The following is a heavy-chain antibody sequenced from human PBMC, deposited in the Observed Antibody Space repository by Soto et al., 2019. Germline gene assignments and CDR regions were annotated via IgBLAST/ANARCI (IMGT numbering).Heavy chain of an antibody. CDR2: ISAYNGNT. J-gene: IGHJ1*01. CDR1: GYTFTSYG. D-gene: IGHD4-4*01. CDR3: ARLPKGDYSNYQFQH. Sequence: QVQLVQSGAEVKKPGASVKVSCKASGYTFTSYGINWVRQAPGQGLEWMGWISAYNGNTNYAQKLQGRVTMTTDTSTSTAYMELRSLRSDDTAVYYCARLPKGDYSNYQFQHWGQGTLVTVSS. V-gene: IGHV1-18*01.